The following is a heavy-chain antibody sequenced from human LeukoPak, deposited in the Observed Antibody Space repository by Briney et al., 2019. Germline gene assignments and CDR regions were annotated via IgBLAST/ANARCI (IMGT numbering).Heavy chain of an antibody. CDR3: ARSNTATRIDY. V-gene: IGHV4-34*01. D-gene: IGHD5-18*01. J-gene: IGHJ4*02. CDR2: INHSGST. Sequence: SETLSLTCAVYGGSFSGYYWSWIRQPAGKGLEWIGEINHSGSTNYNPSLKSRVTISVDTSKNQFSLKLSSVTAADTAVYYCARSNTATRIDYWGQGTLVTVSS. CDR1: GGSFSGYY.